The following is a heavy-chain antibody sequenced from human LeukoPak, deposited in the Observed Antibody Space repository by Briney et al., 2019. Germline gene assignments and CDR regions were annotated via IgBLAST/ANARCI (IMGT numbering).Heavy chain of an antibody. J-gene: IGHJ6*03. V-gene: IGHV4-34*01. Sequence: SETLSLTCAVSGGSFTGSYWSWIRQPPGKGLEWIGEVNHGGSTNYNPSLKGRVTISVDTSKIQFSLKLSSVTAADTAVYYCARITYYYGSGTYYKRSYYYYCMDVWDKGTTVTVSS. D-gene: IGHD3-10*01. CDR3: ARITYYYGSGTYYKRSYYYYCMDV. CDR1: GGSFTGSY. CDR2: VNHGGST.